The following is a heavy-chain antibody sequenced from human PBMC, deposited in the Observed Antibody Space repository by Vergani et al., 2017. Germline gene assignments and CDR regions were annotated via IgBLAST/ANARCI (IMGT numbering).Heavy chain of an antibody. CDR1: GYTFTGYY. CDR2: IHPNSGGT. D-gene: IGHD2-21*02. CDR3: ASGRDCSDRPHYFDY. V-gene: IGHV1-2*02. J-gene: IGHJ4*02. Sequence: QVQLVQSGAEVKKPGASVKVSCQASGYTFTGYYIHWLRQAPGQGLQWMGWIHPNSGGTNYAQKFHGRVTMTRDTSIITTQMELTRLRSDDTAVYYCASGRDCSDRPHYFDYWGQGTLVTVSS.